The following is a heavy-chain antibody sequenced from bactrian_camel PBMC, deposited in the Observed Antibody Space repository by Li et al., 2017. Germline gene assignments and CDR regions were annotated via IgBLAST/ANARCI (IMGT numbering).Heavy chain of an antibody. V-gene: IGHV3S63*01. CDR2: IDSRGTT. J-gene: IGHJ6*01. D-gene: IGHD2*01. CDR3: VADETCVRWYLPAGSADFGA. Sequence: HVQLVESGGGSVQACGSLTLSCAASGLVYPFWSMAWFRQAPGKEREGVARIDSRGTTEYVDSVKGRFTISRDNRENTVYLEMNNLKHEDTAMYYCVADETCVRWYLPAGSADFGAWGQGTQVTVS. CDR1: GLVYPFWS.